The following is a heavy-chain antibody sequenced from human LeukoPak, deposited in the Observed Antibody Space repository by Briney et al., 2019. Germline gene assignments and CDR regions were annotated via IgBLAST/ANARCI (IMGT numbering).Heavy chain of an antibody. V-gene: IGHV4-39*07. D-gene: IGHD3-3*02. CDR3: ARDPVLVDWFDP. Sequence: SETLSLACTVSGGSISSSSYYWGWIRQPPGKGLEWIGSIYYSGSTYYNPSLKSRVTISVDTSKNQFSLKLSSVTAADTAVYYCARDPVLVDWFDPWGQGTLVTVSS. J-gene: IGHJ5*02. CDR1: GGSISSSSYY. CDR2: IYYSGST.